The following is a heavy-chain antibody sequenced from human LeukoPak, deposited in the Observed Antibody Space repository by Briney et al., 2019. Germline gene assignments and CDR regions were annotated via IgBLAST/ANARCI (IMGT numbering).Heavy chain of an antibody. J-gene: IGHJ4*02. CDR3: ARIVSPDVLPTIIEY. CDR1: GGSIRSRSYY. D-gene: IGHD3-16*02. CDR2: INSSGST. V-gene: IGHV4-39*01. Sequence: PSETLSLTCTVSGGSIRSRSYYWGWIRQPPGKGLEWVGNINSSGSTYYNPSLKSRVTISVDTSKNQFSLKLSSVTAADTAVYYCARIVSPDVLPTIIEYWGQGTLVTASS.